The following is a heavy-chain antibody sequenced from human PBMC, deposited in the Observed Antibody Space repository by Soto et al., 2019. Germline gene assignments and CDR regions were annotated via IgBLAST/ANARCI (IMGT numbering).Heavy chain of an antibody. CDR3: ARGCSSTSCYVDAFEI. V-gene: IGHV3-21*01. Sequence: GGSLRVYCAASGCPLSSYSMNWVRQAPGKGLEWVSSISSSSSYIYYADSVKGRFTISRDNAKNSLYLQMNSLRAEDTAVYYCARGCSSTSCYVDAFEIWGQGTMVPVS. CDR2: ISSSSSYI. J-gene: IGHJ3*02. D-gene: IGHD2-2*01. CDR1: GCPLSSYS.